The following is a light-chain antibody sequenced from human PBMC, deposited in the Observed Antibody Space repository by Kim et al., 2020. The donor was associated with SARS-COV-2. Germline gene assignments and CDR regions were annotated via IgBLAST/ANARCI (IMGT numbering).Light chain of an antibody. CDR2: DAA. V-gene: IGKV1-33*01. J-gene: IGKJ5*01. Sequence: GDRVTITCQASEDVSDYFNWYHQKPGEAPKVLNRDAAKLESGVPSRFSRGGYGTEFSLTISSVQPEDMGTYYCQQYDAPPFTFGQGTRLEIK. CDR1: EDVSDY. CDR3: QQYDAPPFT.